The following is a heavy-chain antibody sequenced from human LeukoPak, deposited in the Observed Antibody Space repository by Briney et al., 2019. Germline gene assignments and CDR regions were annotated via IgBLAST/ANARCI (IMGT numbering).Heavy chain of an antibody. CDR3: ARAVTMVRGVIKVKRFDP. Sequence: ASVKVSCKASGYTFGGYYIHWVRQAPGQGLEWMGWINPNSGGTNYAQKFQGRVTMTRDTSISTAYMELSRLRSDDTAVYYCARAVTMVRGVIKVKRFDPWGQGTLVTVSS. D-gene: IGHD3-10*01. CDR2: INPNSGGT. J-gene: IGHJ5*02. CDR1: GYTFGGYY. V-gene: IGHV1-2*02.